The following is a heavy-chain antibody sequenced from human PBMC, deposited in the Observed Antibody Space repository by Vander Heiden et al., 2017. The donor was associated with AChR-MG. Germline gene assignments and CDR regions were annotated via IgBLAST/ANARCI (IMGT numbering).Heavy chain of an antibody. CDR3: AANRGDGSSSVSWWAY. V-gene: IGHV1-46*01. CDR2: INPSGGST. J-gene: IGHJ4*02. Sequence: QVQLVQSGAEVKKPGASVNVSCQASGYTFTSNYMHWVRKAPGQGLEWMGIINPSGGSTSYAQKFQGRVTMTRDTSTSTVYMELSSLRSEDTAVYYCAANRGDGSSSVSWWAYWGQGTLVAVSS. D-gene: IGHD6-6*01. CDR1: GYTFTSNY.